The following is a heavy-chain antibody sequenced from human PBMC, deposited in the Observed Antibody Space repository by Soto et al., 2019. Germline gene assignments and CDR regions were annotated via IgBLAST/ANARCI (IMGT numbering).Heavy chain of an antibody. Sequence: SETLSLTCAVYGGSFSGYYWSWIRQPPGKGLEWIGEINHSGSTNYNPSLKSRVTISVDTSKNQFSLKLSSVTAADTAVYYCARAYGDYGWDGVGAFDIWGQGTMVTVSS. J-gene: IGHJ3*02. D-gene: IGHD4-17*01. CDR1: GGSFSGYY. V-gene: IGHV4-34*01. CDR3: ARAYGDYGWDGVGAFDI. CDR2: INHSGST.